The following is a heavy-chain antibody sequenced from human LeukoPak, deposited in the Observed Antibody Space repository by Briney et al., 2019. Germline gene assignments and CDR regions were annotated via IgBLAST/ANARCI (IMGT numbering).Heavy chain of an antibody. CDR1: GGTFSSYA. Sequence: GSSVKVSCKASGGTFSSYAISWVRQAPRQGLEWMGGIIPIFGTTNYAQTFQGRVTITADESTSTAYMELSSLRSEDTAVYYCARAGYSNSSRDNSYYYYGMDVWGQGTTVTVSS. V-gene: IGHV1-69*01. CDR2: IIPIFGTT. CDR3: ARAGYSNSSRDNSYYYYGMDV. D-gene: IGHD6-13*01. J-gene: IGHJ6*02.